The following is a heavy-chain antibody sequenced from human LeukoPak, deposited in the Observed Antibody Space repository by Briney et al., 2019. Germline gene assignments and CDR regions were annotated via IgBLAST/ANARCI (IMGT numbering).Heavy chain of an antibody. V-gene: IGHV1-8*01. Sequence: GASVKVSCRASGYTFTSYDINWVRQATGQGLEWMGWMNPNSGNTGYAQKFQGRVTMTRNTSISTAYMELSSLRSEDTAVYYCARGGWAGDYDFWSGYFHYYYMDVWGKGTTVTVSS. D-gene: IGHD3-3*01. CDR1: GYTFTSYD. CDR2: MNPNSGNT. J-gene: IGHJ6*03. CDR3: ARGGWAGDYDFWSGYFHYYYMDV.